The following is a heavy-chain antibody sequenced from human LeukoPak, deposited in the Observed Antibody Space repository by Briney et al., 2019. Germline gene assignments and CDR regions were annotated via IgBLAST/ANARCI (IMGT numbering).Heavy chain of an antibody. CDR1: GGTFSTYA. V-gene: IGHV1-69*13. Sequence: GASVKVSCKASGGTFSTYAITWVRQAPGQGLEWMGGIIPILGTANYAQKFQGRVTITADEFTSTAHMELSSLRSGDTAMYYCARGGVGAIASVDYWGQGTLVTVSS. J-gene: IGHJ4*02. CDR3: ARGGVGAIASVDY. CDR2: IIPILGTA. D-gene: IGHD1-26*01.